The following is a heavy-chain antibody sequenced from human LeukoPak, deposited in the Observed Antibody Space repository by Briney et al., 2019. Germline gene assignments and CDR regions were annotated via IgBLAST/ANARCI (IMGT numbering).Heavy chain of an antibody. CDR3: AKGALALLAWDYYMDV. CDR1: GFTFSSYG. CDR2: VSYEGSTV. D-gene: IGHD2/OR15-2a*01. V-gene: IGHV3-30*18. J-gene: IGHJ6*03. Sequence: SGGSLRLSCTPSGFTFSSYGMHWVRQAPGKGLEWVAVVSYEGSTVYYADSVKGRFTISRDNSKNTLYLQMNSLRVEDTAVYYCAKGALALLAWDYYMDVWGKGTTVTISS.